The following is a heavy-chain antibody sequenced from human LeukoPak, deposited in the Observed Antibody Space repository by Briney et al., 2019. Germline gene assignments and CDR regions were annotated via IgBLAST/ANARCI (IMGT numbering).Heavy chain of an antibody. J-gene: IGHJ4*02. D-gene: IGHD6-13*01. Sequence: SETLSLTCTVSGGSVSSGTHYWSWLRQPPGKGLEWIGYIYSSGSTNYNPSLKSRVTISLDTSKNQFSLKLTSVTAADTAVYYCAGVWPTFDYWGQGTMVTVSS. V-gene: IGHV4-61*01. CDR1: GGSVSSGTHY. CDR3: AGVWPTFDY. CDR2: IYSSGST.